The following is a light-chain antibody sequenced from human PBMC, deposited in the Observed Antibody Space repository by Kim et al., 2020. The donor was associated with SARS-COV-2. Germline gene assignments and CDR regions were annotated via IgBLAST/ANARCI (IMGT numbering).Light chain of an antibody. CDR3: LQHNTYPIT. CDR2: GAS. V-gene: IGKV1-17*01. CDR1: QDIRND. Sequence: AAVGDRVTITCRESQDIRNDLGWYQQNPGRAPKRLIYGASSLQSGVPSRFSGSGSGTEFTLTISSLQPEDVATYFCLQHNTYPITFGQGTRLEIK. J-gene: IGKJ5*01.